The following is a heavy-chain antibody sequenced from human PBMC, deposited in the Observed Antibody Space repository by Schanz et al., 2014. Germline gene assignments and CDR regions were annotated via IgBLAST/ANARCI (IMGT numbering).Heavy chain of an antibody. CDR3: AKVVASGPTTGPFDP. D-gene: IGHD1-26*01. V-gene: IGHV3-30*02. CDR1: GFTFSNYA. Sequence: QVQLVESGGGVVQPGRSLRLSCAASGFTFSNYAMHWVRQAPGKGLEWVAFIWSDGSRTYHAESVKGRFTISRDNSRNTLYLQMDSLRDEDTALYYCAKVVASGPTTGPFDPWGQGTLVTVSS. CDR2: IWSDGSRT. J-gene: IGHJ5*02.